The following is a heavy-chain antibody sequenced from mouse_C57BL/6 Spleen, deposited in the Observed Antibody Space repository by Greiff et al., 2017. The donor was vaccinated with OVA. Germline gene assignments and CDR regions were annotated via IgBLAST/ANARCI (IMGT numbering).Heavy chain of an antibody. D-gene: IGHD1-1*01. CDR1: GYTFTDYN. CDR3: ALYGSSFAY. V-gene: IGHV1-18*01. Sequence: VQLKQSGPELVKPGASVKIPCKASGYTFTDYNMDWVKQSHGKSLEWIGDINPNNGGTIYNQKFKGKATLTVDKSSSTAYMELRSLTSEDTAVYYCALYGSSFAYWGQGTLVTVSA. J-gene: IGHJ3*01. CDR2: INPNNGGT.